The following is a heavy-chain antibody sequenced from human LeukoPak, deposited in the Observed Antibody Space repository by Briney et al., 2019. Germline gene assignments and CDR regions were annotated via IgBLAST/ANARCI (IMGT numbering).Heavy chain of an antibody. V-gene: IGHV1-69*01. Sequence: ASVKVSCTASGGTFSSYAISWVRQAPGQGLEWMGGIIPIFGTANYAQKFQGRVTITADESTSTAYMELSSLRSEDTAVYYCAREAGSGSYAAFWGQGTLVTVSS. CDR1: GGTFSSYA. D-gene: IGHD3-10*01. J-gene: IGHJ4*02. CDR2: IIPIFGTA. CDR3: AREAGSGSYAAF.